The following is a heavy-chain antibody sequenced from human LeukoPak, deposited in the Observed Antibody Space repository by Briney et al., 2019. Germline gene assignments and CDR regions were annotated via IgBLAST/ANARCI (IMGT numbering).Heavy chain of an antibody. Sequence: SETLSLTCAVYGGSFSDYYWSWIRQPPGKGLEWIGEINHSGSTNYNPSLKNRVTISIDTSKNQFSLKLSSVTAADTAVYFCARSSLSGKKGKRQPNWFDPWVQATLVTVSS. V-gene: IGHV4-34*01. CDR2: INHSGST. CDR1: GGSFSDYY. D-gene: IGHD3-10*01. J-gene: IGHJ5*02. CDR3: ARSSLSGKKGKRQPNWFDP.